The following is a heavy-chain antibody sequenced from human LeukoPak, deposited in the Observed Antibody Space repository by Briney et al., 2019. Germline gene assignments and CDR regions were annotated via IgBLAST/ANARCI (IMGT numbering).Heavy chain of an antibody. CDR3: AKGKDVYCSSTSCFRPPFDY. Sequence: GGSLRLSCAAPGFTFSSYSMNWVRQAPGKGLEWVSSISSSSSYIYYADSVKGRFTISRDNAKNSLYLQMNSLRAEDTALYYCAKGKDVYCSSTSCFRPPFDYWGQGTLVTVSS. V-gene: IGHV3-21*04. D-gene: IGHD2-2*01. J-gene: IGHJ4*02. CDR2: ISSSSSYI. CDR1: GFTFSSYS.